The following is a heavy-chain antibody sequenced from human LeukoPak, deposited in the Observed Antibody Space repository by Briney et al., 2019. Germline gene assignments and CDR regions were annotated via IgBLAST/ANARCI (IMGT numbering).Heavy chain of an antibody. CDR1: GYSFTSYW. CDR3: ARTKASNYRTPYYYYGMDV. D-gene: IGHD4-11*01. CDR2: IYPGDSDT. V-gene: IGHV5-51*01. Sequence: GESLKISCKGSGYSFTSYWIGWVRQMPGKGLEWMGIIYPGDSDTRYSPSFQGQVTISADKSISTAYLQWSSLKASDTAMYYCARTKASNYRTPYYYYGMDVWGQGTTVTVSS. J-gene: IGHJ6*02.